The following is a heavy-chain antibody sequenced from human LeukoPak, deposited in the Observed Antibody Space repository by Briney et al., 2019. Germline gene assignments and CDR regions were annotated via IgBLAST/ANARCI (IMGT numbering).Heavy chain of an antibody. CDR2: IYYSGST. CDR3: ARHGVVTDYYYYYYMDV. D-gene: IGHD3-3*01. CDR1: GGSISSSSYY. V-gene: IGHV4-39*01. Sequence: SETLSLTCTVSGGSISSSSYYWGWIRQPSGKGLAWIGSIYYSGSTYYNPSLKSRVTISVDTSKNQFSLKLSSVTAADTAVYYCARHGVVTDYYYYYYMDVWGKGTTVTVSS. J-gene: IGHJ6*03.